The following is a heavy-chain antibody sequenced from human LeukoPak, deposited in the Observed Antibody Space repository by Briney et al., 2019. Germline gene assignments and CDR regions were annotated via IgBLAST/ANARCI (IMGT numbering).Heavy chain of an antibody. CDR2: LYSGGST. V-gene: IGHV3-66*01. Sequence: PGGSLRLSCAASGFTLRNYGINWVRQAPGKGLEWVSVLYSGGSTYYADSVKGRFTISRDNSKYTLYLQMNSLRAEDTAVYYCARGLWFFDYWGQGTLVTVSS. J-gene: IGHJ4*02. CDR1: GFTLRNYG. CDR3: ARGLWFFDY. D-gene: IGHD5-18*01.